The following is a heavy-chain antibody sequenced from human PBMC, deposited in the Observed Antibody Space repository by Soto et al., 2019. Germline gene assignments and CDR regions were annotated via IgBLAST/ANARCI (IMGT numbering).Heavy chain of an antibody. D-gene: IGHD2-2*01. CDR1: GFTFSSYS. J-gene: IGHJ6*02. Sequence: GGSLRLSCAASGFTFSSYSMNWVRQAPGKGLEWVSYISSSSSTIYYADSVKGRFTISRDNAKNSLYLQMNSLRDEDTAVYYCARDGVGDIVVVPAVSETKYYYYGMDVWGQGTTVTVSS. CDR3: ARDGVGDIVVVPAVSETKYYYYGMDV. V-gene: IGHV3-48*02. CDR2: ISSSSSTI.